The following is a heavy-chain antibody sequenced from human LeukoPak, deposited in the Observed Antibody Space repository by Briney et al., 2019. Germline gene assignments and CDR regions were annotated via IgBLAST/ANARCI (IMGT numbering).Heavy chain of an antibody. D-gene: IGHD6-19*01. V-gene: IGHV3-23*01. CDR1: EFTFSTYA. CDR2: ISGSGGST. Sequence: GGSLRLSCAASEFTFSTYAMSWVRQAPGKGLEWVSAISGSGGSTFYADSVKSRFTISRDNSKNTLYLQMNSLRAEDTAVYYCAKDGGRLPYYGMDVWGQGTTVTVSS. CDR3: AKDGGRLPYYGMDV. J-gene: IGHJ6*02.